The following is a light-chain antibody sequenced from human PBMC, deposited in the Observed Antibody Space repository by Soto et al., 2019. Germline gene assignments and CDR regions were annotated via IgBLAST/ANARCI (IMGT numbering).Light chain of an antibody. CDR3: HQYDIWQLT. J-gene: IGKJ4*01. CDR2: SAS. Sequence: EIVMTQSPATLSVSPGERATLSCRASQSVRSNLAWYQQKPGQAPRLLIFSASTRATGIPARISGSGSGTDFTLTISSLQSEDFAVYYCHQYDIWQLTFGGGTKVDIK. V-gene: IGKV3-15*01. CDR1: QSVRSN.